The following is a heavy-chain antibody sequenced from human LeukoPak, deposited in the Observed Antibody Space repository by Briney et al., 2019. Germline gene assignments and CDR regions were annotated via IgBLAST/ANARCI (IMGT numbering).Heavy chain of an antibody. V-gene: IGHV3-9*01. CDR2: ISWNSGSI. CDR3: ARDTQNYYDSSGYYYGFDY. J-gene: IGHJ4*02. CDR1: GFTFDDYA. D-gene: IGHD3-22*01. Sequence: GGSLRLSCAASGFTFDDYAMHWVRQAPGKGLEWVSGISWNSGSIGYADSVKGRFTISRDNAKNSLYLQMNSLRAEDTAVYYCARDTQNYYDSSGYYYGFDYWGQGTLVTVSS.